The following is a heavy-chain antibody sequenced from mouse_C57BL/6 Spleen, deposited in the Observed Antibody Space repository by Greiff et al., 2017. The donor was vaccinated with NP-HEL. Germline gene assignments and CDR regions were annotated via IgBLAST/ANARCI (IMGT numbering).Heavy chain of an antibody. CDR3: ARRGYGSRRDYAMDY. J-gene: IGHJ4*01. D-gene: IGHD1-1*01. CDR2: IYPGDGDT. Sequence: VQLQQSGAELVKPGASVKISCKASGYAFSSYWMNWVKQRPGKGLEWIGQIYPGDGDTNYNGKFKGKATLTADKSSSTAYMQLSSLTSEDSAVYFGARRGYGSRRDYAMDYWGQGTSVTVSS. CDR1: GYAFSSYW. V-gene: IGHV1-80*01.